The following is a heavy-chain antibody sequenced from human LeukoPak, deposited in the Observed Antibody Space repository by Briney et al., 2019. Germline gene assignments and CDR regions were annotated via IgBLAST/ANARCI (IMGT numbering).Heavy chain of an antibody. CDR1: GYTFADYF. V-gene: IGHV1-2*04. D-gene: IGHD1-26*01. CDR2: INPNTGGA. CDR3: ARDLTSTSHWEFDY. J-gene: IGHJ4*02. Sequence: GGSVKVSCKASGYTFADYFIHWVRQAPGQGLEWMGRINPNTGGAEYAPKFQGWVTMTRDTSISTAYVEVNRLISDDTAVYYCARDLTSTSHWEFDYWGQGTLVIVSS.